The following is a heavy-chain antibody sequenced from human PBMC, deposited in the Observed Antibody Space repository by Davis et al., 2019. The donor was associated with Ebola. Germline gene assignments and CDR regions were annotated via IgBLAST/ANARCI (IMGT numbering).Heavy chain of an antibody. CDR3: ARARGGTEYDAFDI. D-gene: IGHD2-8*02. Sequence: ASVKVSCKASGYTFTGYYIHWVRQAPGQGLEWMGWINLDSGGTNYAQKFQGRVTMTRDTSISTAYMELSRLRSDDTAVYYCARARGGTEYDAFDIWGQGTMVTVSS. V-gene: IGHV1-2*02. CDR2: INLDSGGT. J-gene: IGHJ3*02. CDR1: GYTFTGYY.